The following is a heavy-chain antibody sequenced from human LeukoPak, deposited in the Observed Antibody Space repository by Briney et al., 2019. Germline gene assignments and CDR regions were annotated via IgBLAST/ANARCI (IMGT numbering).Heavy chain of an antibody. CDR1: GFTVGSNY. Sequence: GGSLRLSCAASGFTVGSNYMSWVRQAPGKGLEWVSVIYSGGSTYYADSVKGRFTISRDNSKNTLYLQMNSLRAEDTAVYYCAVIGTYGSGSYSDYWGQGTLVTVSS. D-gene: IGHD3-10*01. CDR3: AVIGTYGSGSYSDY. CDR2: IYSGGST. J-gene: IGHJ4*02. V-gene: IGHV3-66*01.